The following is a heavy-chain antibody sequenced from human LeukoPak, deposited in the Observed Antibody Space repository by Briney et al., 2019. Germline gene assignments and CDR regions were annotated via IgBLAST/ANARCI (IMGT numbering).Heavy chain of an antibody. Sequence: SETLSLTCAVSGYSISSGYYWGWIRPPPGKGLEWIGSIYYSGSTYYNPSLKRRVTISVDTSKNQFSLKLSSVTAADTAVYYCASGPVVPAATGHFDYWGQGTLVTVSS. V-gene: IGHV4-38-2*01. J-gene: IGHJ4*02. CDR3: ASGPVVPAATGHFDY. D-gene: IGHD2-2*01. CDR2: IYYSGST. CDR1: GYSISSGYY.